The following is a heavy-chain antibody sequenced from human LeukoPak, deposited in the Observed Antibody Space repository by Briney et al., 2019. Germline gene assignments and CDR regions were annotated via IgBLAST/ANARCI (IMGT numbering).Heavy chain of an antibody. Sequence: SETLSLTCAVYGESFSGYYWSWLRQPRGKGGEWFGEMNHSGRTNYNPSLKSRVTISVDTSKNQFSLELSSVTAADTAVYYCARGPNWETTVTNGYFDLWGRGTLVTVSS. V-gene: IGHV4-34*01. CDR1: GESFSGYY. D-gene: IGHD4-17*01. CDR3: ARGPNWETTVTNGYFDL. CDR2: MNHSGRT. J-gene: IGHJ2*01.